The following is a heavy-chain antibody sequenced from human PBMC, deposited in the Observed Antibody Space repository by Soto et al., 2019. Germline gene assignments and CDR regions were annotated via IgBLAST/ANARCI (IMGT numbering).Heavy chain of an antibody. J-gene: IGHJ4*02. CDR2: INHSGST. CDR3: ARGVSSGWYVLDY. V-gene: IGHV4-34*01. Sequence: QVQLQQWGAGLLKPSETLSLTCAVYGGSFSGYYWSWIRQPPGKGLEWIGEINHSGSTNYNPSLMSRVTLSVDTSKNQFSLKLSSVTAGDTAVYYCARGVSSGWYVLDYWGQGTLVTVSS. D-gene: IGHD6-19*01. CDR1: GGSFSGYY.